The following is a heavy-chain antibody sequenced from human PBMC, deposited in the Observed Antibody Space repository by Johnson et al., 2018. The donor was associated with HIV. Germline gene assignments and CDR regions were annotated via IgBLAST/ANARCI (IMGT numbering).Heavy chain of an antibody. Sequence: VQLVESGGGVVRPGGSLRLSCVASGFTLHDYDMNWVRQPPGKGLEWVSGFYRNDGSTTYAASVKGRFTISRDNAKNSLILQMNSLRDEDTAVYYCARRTVTALFDSWGQGTLVTVSS. CDR3: ARRTVTALFDS. J-gene: IGHJ3*02. CDR1: GFTLHDYD. V-gene: IGHV3-20*04. CDR2: FYRNDGST. D-gene: IGHD4-17*01.